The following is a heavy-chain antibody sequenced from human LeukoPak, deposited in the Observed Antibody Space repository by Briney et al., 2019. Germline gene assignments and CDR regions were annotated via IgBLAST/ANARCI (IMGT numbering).Heavy chain of an antibody. D-gene: IGHD6-19*01. J-gene: IGHJ4*02. CDR3: AREYSSDWPTRFDY. V-gene: IGHV3-7*01. CDR2: IKQDGSER. Sequence: GGSLRLSCAASGFTFSSYWMDWVRQAPGQGLEWVATIKQDGSERYYVDSVKGRFSISRDNARNSLYLQMNSLRAEATAVYYCAREYSSDWPTRFDYWGQGTLVTVSS. CDR1: GFTFSSYW.